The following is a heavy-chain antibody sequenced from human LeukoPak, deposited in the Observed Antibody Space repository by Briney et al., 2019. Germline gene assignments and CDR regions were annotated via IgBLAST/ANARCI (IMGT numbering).Heavy chain of an antibody. D-gene: IGHD2-2*01. CDR3: AREGGTVVVGRFDY. CDR1: GINFRASG. Sequence: PGGSLRLSCAASGINFRASGMHWVRQALGKGLEWVTFIQTDGSDKKYAASVAGRFTISRDNSKNTVYLHMNSLRPDDTALYYCAREGGTVVVGRFDYWGQGTLVTVSS. V-gene: IGHV3-30*02. CDR2: IQTDGSDK. J-gene: IGHJ4*02.